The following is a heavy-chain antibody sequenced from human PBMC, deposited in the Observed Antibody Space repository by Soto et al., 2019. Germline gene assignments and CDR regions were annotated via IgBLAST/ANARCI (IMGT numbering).Heavy chain of an antibody. CDR1: GFTVSNSY. CDR2: IYTAGST. J-gene: IGHJ4*02. CDR3: ARDMATQGAY. D-gene: IGHD5-12*01. Sequence: EVQLVESGGGLVQPGGSLRLSCVASGFTVSNSYMTWVRQAPGKGLEWVSVIYTAGSTFYADSVKGRFTISRDTSKNTVSLQMNSLRAEDTAVYYCARDMATQGAYWGQGALVTVSS. V-gene: IGHV3-66*01.